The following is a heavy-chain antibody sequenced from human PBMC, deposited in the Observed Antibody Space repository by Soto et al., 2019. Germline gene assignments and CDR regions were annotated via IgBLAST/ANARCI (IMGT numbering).Heavy chain of an antibody. D-gene: IGHD6-13*01. Sequence: VVSLRLSCVASGFTFSRHGLSWVRQAPGKGLEWVSTINPSGDSTFYADSVKGRFTISRDNSKNTVYLQMNSLSVGDTAVYLCAKVDVSTAGSFDYWGQGALVALAA. V-gene: IGHV3-23*01. CDR2: INPSGDST. CDR3: AKVDVSTAGSFDY. CDR1: GFTFSRHG. J-gene: IGHJ4*02.